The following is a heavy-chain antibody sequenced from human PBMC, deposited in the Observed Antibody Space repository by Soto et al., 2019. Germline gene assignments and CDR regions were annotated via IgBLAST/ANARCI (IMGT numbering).Heavy chain of an antibody. J-gene: IGHJ6*03. D-gene: IGHD6-19*01. V-gene: IGHV1-69*04. CDR1: GGTFSSYT. CDR2: IIPILGIA. CDR3: ARDPGSGWYPDYYMDV. Sequence: SVKVSCKASGGTFSSYTISWVRQAPGQGLEWMGRIIPILGIANYAQKFQGRVTITADKSTSTAYMELSSLRSEDTAVYYCARDPGSGWYPDYYMDVWGKGTTVTVSS.